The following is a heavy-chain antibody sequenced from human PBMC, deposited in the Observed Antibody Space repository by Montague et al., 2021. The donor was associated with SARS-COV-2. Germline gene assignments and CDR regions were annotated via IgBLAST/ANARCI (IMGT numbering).Heavy chain of an antibody. V-gene: IGHV3-72*01. J-gene: IGHJ3*02. CDR1: GFTFGGYD. Sequence: SLRLSCATSGFTFGGYDMDWVRQAPGGGLEWVGRSRSKYKSYTTEYVASEKGRFTISRDDSKNSLYLQMNGLKTEGTAIYYCAGTGYSACNYGAFDNWGQGTKVTVSS. CDR3: AGTGYSACNYGAFDN. CDR2: SRSKYKSYTT. D-gene: IGHD5-12*01.